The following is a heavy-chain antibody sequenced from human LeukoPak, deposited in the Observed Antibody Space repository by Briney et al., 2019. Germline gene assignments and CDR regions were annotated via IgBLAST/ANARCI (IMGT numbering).Heavy chain of an antibody. CDR1: GGSISSSSYY. D-gene: IGHD5-24*01. CDR3: ARQTGDGYEEN. V-gene: IGHV4-39*01. J-gene: IGHJ4*02. Sequence: SETLSLTCTVSGGSISSSSYYWGWIRQPPGTGLEWIGSIYYSGSTYYNPSLKSRVTISADTSKNQFSPKLSSVTAADTAVYYCARQTGDGYEENWGQGTLVTVSS. CDR2: IYYSGST.